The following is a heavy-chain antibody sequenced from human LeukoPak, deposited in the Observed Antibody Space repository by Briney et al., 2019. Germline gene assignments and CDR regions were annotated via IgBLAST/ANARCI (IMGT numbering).Heavy chain of an antibody. CDR1: GYTFTSYD. V-gene: IGHV1-18*01. CDR3: ARSSLQLEPPRY. J-gene: IGHJ4*02. CDR2: ISGYNGNT. D-gene: IGHD1-1*01. Sequence: ASVKVSRKASGYTFTSYDISWVRQAPGQGLEWMGWISGYNGNTNYAQNFQVRVTMTKDTSTNTAYMELRSLRSDDTAVYYCARSSLQLEPPRYWGQGTLVTVSS.